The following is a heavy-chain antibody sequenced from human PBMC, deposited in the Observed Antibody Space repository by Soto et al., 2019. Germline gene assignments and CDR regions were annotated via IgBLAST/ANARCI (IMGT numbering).Heavy chain of an antibody. Sequence: ASVKVSCKVSGYTLTELSMHWVRQAPGKGLEWMGGFDPEDGETIYAQKFQGRVTMTEDTSTDTAYMELSSLRSEDTAVYYCATLPIPGRSLPWGFRAFDIWGQGTMVTVSS. J-gene: IGHJ3*02. CDR3: ATLPIPGRSLPWGFRAFDI. CDR1: GYTLTELS. V-gene: IGHV1-24*01. CDR2: FDPEDGET. D-gene: IGHD1-26*01.